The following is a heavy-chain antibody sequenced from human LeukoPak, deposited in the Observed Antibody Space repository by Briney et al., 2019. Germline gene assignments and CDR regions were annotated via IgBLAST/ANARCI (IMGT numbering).Heavy chain of an antibody. CDR3: ARGGTGTTPAYYYMGV. Sequence: SQTLSLTCTVSGGSISSGDYYWSWIRQPPGKGLEWIGYIYYSGSTYYNPSLKSRVTISVDTSKNQFSLKLSSVTAADTAVYYCARGGTGTTPAYYYMGVWGKGTTVTVSS. D-gene: IGHD1-1*01. CDR2: IYYSGST. V-gene: IGHV4-30-4*08. J-gene: IGHJ6*03. CDR1: GGSISSGDYY.